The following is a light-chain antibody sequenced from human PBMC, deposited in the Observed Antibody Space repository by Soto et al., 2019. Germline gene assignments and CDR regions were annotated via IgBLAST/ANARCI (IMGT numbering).Light chain of an antibody. CDR2: DVS. CDR3: CSYAGSYTWV. CDR1: SGDVGGYNY. V-gene: IGLV2-11*01. Sequence: QSVLTQPPSVSGSPGQSVTISCTGTSGDVGGYNYVSWYQQHPGKAPKLMIYDVSKRPSGVPDRFSGSKSGNTASLTISGLQAEDEADYYCCSYAGSYTWVFGGGTKLTVL. J-gene: IGLJ3*02.